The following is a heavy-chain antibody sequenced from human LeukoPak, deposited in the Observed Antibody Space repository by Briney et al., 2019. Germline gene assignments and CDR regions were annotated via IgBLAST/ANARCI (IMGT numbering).Heavy chain of an antibody. CDR3: ATLLRGY. Sequence: GGSLRLSCAASGFTFSDAWMYWVRQAPGKGLEWVGHIKSKTDGGTTDYAAPVAGRFTISRDDSKNTLSLQMNSLKTEDAAVYYCATLLRGYWGQGTLVTVSS. V-gene: IGHV3-15*01. CDR1: GFTFSDAW. CDR2: IKSKTDGGTT. J-gene: IGHJ4*02. D-gene: IGHD3-10*01.